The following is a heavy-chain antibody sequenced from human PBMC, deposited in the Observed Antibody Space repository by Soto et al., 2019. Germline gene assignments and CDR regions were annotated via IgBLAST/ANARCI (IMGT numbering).Heavy chain of an antibody. V-gene: IGHV1-2*04. CDR2: IDPNSGGT. D-gene: IGHD6-13*01. CDR3: ARERQLVLRYYFDY. J-gene: IGHJ4*02. CDR1: GYTFTDFY. Sequence: QVQLVQSGAEVKKPGASVKVSCKASGYTFTDFYVHWVRQAPGQGLEWMGWIDPNSGGTNYAQKFQGWVTMTRDTSISTAYMELSRLRSDDTAVYYCARERQLVLRYYFDYWGQATLVTVSS.